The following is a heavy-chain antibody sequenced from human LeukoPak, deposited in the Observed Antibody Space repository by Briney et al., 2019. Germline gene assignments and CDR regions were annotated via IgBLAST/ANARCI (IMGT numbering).Heavy chain of an antibody. CDR2: ISSSGSTI. V-gene: IGHV3-11*01. J-gene: IGHJ6*03. CDR3: ARLSYGDYHYYYYYYMDV. D-gene: IGHD4-17*01. CDR1: GFTFSDYY. Sequence: GGSLRLSCAASGFTFSDYYMSWIRQAPGKGLEWVSYISSSGSTIYYADSVKGRFTISRDNAKNSLYLQMNSLRAEDTAVYYCARLSYGDYHYYYYYYMDVWGKGTTVTISS.